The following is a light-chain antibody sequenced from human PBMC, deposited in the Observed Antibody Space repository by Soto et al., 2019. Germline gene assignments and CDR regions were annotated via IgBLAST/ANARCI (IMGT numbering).Light chain of an antibody. CDR2: KAS. J-gene: IGKJ1*01. CDR3: QQYDTYPRT. V-gene: IGKV1-5*03. CDR1: QSISNW. Sequence: DIQMTQSPSTLSASVGDRVTITCRASQSISNWLAWYQQKPGKAPKLLIFKASTLESGVPSRFSGSGSGTEFTLHISSLQPDDFATYHCQQYDTYPRTFGQGTKVDIK.